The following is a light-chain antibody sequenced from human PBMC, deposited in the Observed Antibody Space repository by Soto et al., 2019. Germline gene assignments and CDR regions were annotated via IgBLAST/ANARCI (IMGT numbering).Light chain of an antibody. CDR3: QQYNSWVFT. V-gene: IGKV3-15*01. Sequence: EIVMTQSPATLSVSPGERATLSCRASQTVSSSLAWYQKKPGQAPRLLIYGTSTRAAGIPARFSGSGSGTEFTLTIRSLQSEDFAVYYCQQYNSWVFTFGPGTKVDIK. CDR2: GTS. J-gene: IGKJ3*01. CDR1: QTVSSS.